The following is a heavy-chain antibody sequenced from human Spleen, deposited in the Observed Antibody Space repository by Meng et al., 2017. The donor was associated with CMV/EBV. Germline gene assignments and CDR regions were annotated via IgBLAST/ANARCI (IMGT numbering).Heavy chain of an antibody. CDR2: ISAYNGNT. Sequence: ASVQVSCKASGYTFTSYGISWVRQAPGQGLEWMGWISAYNGNTNYAQKLQGRVTMTTDTSTSTAYMELRSLRSDDTAVYYCARSEGRLIDFWSVHYGMDVWGQGTTVTVSS. CDR3: ARSEGRLIDFWSVHYGMDV. V-gene: IGHV1-18*01. D-gene: IGHD3-3*01. CDR1: GYTFTSYG. J-gene: IGHJ6*02.